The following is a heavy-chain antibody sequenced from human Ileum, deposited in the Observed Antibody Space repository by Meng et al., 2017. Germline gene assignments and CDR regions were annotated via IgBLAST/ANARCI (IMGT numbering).Heavy chain of an antibody. CDR1: GFTVSGNY. CDR3: ARPPASGWDVV. Sequence: QLVESGGGLVQPGGSLRLSCTASGFTVSGNYMIWVRQAPGMGLEWVSLIYSGGRTHYADSVKGRFTISRDNSKNTLYLQMHSLTAEDTAIYYCARPPASGWDVVWGQGTLVTVSS. J-gene: IGHJ4*02. CDR2: IYSGGRT. D-gene: IGHD6-19*01. V-gene: IGHV3-66*04.